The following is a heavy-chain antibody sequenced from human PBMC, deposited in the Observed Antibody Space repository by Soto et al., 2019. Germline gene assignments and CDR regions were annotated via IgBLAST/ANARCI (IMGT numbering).Heavy chain of an antibody. CDR1: GFYITNYW. Sequence: DVQLVESGGGLVQPGGSLRLSCAASGFYITNYWMTWVRQAPGKGPEWVANIKDDGSLKFYVDSVRGRFTISRDNAKNSVYLEMSRLRAEDTAVYYCVRDSYTAHWHTAGEDYWGQGTLVTVSS. CDR3: VRDSYTAHWHTAGEDY. D-gene: IGHD2-2*02. CDR2: IKDDGSLK. J-gene: IGHJ4*02. V-gene: IGHV3-7*01.